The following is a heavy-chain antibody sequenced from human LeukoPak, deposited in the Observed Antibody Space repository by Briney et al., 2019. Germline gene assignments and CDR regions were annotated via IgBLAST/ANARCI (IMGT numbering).Heavy chain of an antibody. CDR1: GFTFSDYY. J-gene: IGHJ4*02. V-gene: IGHV3-11*05. D-gene: IGHD1-26*01. CDR3: ARVKVGTTNRFDF. CDR2: ISFRSDYT. Sequence: GGSLRLSCAASGFTFSDYYMAWIRQAPGKGLECVSYISFRSDYTNYPDSVKGRFTISRDNAKNSLYLQMNSLRADDTAVYYCARVKVGTTNRFDFWGQGTLVTVSS.